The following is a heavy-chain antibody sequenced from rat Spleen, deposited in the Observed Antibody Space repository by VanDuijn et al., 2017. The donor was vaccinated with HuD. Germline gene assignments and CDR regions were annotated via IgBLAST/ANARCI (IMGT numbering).Heavy chain of an antibody. D-gene: IGHD4-3*01. V-gene: IGHV5-29*01. CDR1: GFTFSDYY. CDR2: ISYDGSST. Sequence: EVQLVESDGGLVQPGKSLKLSCAASGFTFSDYYMAWVRQAPTKGLEWVATISYDGSSTYYRDSVKGRFTISRANAKTTLYLQMDSLRSEDTATYYCARHNSGYFDYWGQGVMVTVSS. CDR3: ARHNSGYFDY. J-gene: IGHJ2*01.